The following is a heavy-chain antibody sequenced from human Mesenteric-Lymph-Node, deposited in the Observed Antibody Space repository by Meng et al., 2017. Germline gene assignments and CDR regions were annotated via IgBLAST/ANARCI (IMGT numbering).Heavy chain of an antibody. V-gene: IGHV3-23*01. CDR2: VLGSGDTT. CDR1: GFTFTNYA. J-gene: IGHJ6*02. Sequence: GESLKISCAASGFTFTNYAMYWVRQAPGKGLEWLSGVLGSGDTTYYADSVKGRFTISRDNSKNTLYLQMNVLTAEDTAVYYCARVDYYGSATYYTDVWGQGTTVTVSS. D-gene: IGHD3-10*01. CDR3: ARVDYYGSATYYTDV.